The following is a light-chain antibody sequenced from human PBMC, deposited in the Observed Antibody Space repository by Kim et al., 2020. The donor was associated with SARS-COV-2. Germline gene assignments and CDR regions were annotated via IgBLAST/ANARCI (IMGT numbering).Light chain of an antibody. J-gene: IGKJ5*01. Sequence: EVVMTQSPATLSVSPGDRVTLSCRASESVTGSLAWYQQKPGQAPRLLIYEASTRATAIPARFSGSGSGTEFTLTISSLQSEDFAVYYCQQYSNWFPITFGQGTRLEIK. CDR1: ESVTGS. CDR2: EAS. V-gene: IGKV3-15*01. CDR3: QQYSNWFPIT.